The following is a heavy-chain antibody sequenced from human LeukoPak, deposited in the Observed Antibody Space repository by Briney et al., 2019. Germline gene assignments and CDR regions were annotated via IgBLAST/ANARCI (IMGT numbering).Heavy chain of an antibody. CDR1: NFSLHHYW. V-gene: IGHV3-7*01. J-gene: IGHJ4*02. CDR2: IKGYGSVT. Sequence: GGSLTLSYAASNFSLHHYWLPWVRPAPGKGLERVANIKGYGSVTHYVVSVKGRFTSSRDNAKNSLYLHMNNLRAEDTALYYCAREAGDXXXWSDWGQGTLVTVSS. CDR3: AREAGDXXXWSD.